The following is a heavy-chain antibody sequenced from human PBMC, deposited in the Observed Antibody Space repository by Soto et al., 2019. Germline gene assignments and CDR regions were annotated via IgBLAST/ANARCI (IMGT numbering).Heavy chain of an antibody. CDR2: IYYSGST. D-gene: IGHD2-2*01. J-gene: IGHJ5*02. CDR1: GGSISSGGYY. V-gene: IGHV4-31*03. Sequence: SETLSLTCTVSGGSISSGGYYWSWIRQHPGKGLEWIGYIYYSGSTYYNPSLKSRVTISVDTSKNQFSLKLSSVTAADTAVYYCARGKKIPAAIPQGWFDPWGQGTLVTVSS. CDR3: ARGKKIPAAIPQGWFDP.